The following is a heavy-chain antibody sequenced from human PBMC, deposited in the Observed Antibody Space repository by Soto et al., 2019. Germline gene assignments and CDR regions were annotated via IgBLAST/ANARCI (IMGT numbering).Heavy chain of an antibody. CDR2: INPMSRTA. V-gene: IGHV1-69*01. J-gene: IGHJ4*02. CDR3: VRGTYCGASCYFAREY. Sequence: VQLVQSGSEVKKPGSSVKVSCKASGDTSTTYVVSWVRQVPGNGLEWMGGINPMSRTAKYAEKYSGRVTITADEATKTVYLDLTTLRFEDTAVYFCVRGTYCGASCYFAREYWGQGTLVAVSS. D-gene: IGHD2-21*01. CDR1: GDTSTTYV.